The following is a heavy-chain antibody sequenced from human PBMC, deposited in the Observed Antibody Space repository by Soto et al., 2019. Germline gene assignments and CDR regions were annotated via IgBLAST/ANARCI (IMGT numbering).Heavy chain of an antibody. V-gene: IGHV1-18*01. CDR1: GYTFTSYG. D-gene: IGHD3-10*01. CDR2: ISAYNGNT. Sequence: QVQLVQSGAEVKKPGASVKVSCKASGYTFTSYGISWERQAPGQGLEWMGWISAYNGNTNYAQKLQGRVTMTTDTSTSTAYIELRSLRSDDTAVYYCARGVPFYYCSGSDLSTVDYWGQGTLVTVSS. CDR3: ARGVPFYYCSGSDLSTVDY. J-gene: IGHJ4*02.